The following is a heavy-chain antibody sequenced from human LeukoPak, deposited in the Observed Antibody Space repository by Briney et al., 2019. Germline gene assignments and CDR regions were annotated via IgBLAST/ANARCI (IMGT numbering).Heavy chain of an antibody. D-gene: IGHD3-22*01. CDR1: GFTFSSYA. Sequence: GGSLRLSCAASGFTFSSYAMHWVRQAPGKGLEWVAVISYDGSNKYYADSVKGRFTISRDNAENTLNLQMNSLRAEDTAVYYCARDLGQYYDTSDNWFDPWGQGTLVTVSS. CDR3: ARDLGQYYDTSDNWFDP. V-gene: IGHV3-30*04. CDR2: ISYDGSNK. J-gene: IGHJ5*02.